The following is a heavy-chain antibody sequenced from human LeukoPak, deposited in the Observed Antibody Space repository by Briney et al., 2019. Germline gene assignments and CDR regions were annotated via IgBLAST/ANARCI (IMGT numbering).Heavy chain of an antibody. V-gene: IGHV3-7*01. Sequence: GGSLRLSCAASGLTFISYWMSWVRQAPGKGLEWVANIKQDGSEKYYVDSVKGRFTSSRDNAKNSLYLQMNSLRAEDTAVYYCARDDCSSISCYHNWFDPWGQGTLVTVSS. J-gene: IGHJ5*02. CDR1: GLTFISYW. D-gene: IGHD2-2*01. CDR3: ARDDCSSISCYHNWFDP. CDR2: IKQDGSEK.